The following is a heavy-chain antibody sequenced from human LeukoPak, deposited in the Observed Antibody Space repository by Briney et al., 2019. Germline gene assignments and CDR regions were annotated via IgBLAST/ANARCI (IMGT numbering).Heavy chain of an antibody. CDR3: ARDGDRTPLLLSDP. J-gene: IGHJ5*02. CDR1: GGSISSGDYY. D-gene: IGHD3-10*01. V-gene: IGHV4-30-4*01. CDR2: IYYSGST. Sequence: SETLSLTCTVSGGSISSGDYYWSWIRQPPGKGLEWIGYIYYSGSTYYNPSLKSRVTISVDTSKNQFSLKLSSVTAADTAVYYCARDGDRTPLLLSDPWGQGTLVTVSS.